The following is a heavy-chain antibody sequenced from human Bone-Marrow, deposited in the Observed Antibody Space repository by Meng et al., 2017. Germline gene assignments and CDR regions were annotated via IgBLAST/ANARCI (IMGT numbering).Heavy chain of an antibody. CDR2: INPNSGGT. D-gene: IGHD5-12*01. J-gene: IGHJ4*02. V-gene: IGHV1-2*06. CDR3: ARVRISSGHDRAGIDY. CDR1: GYTFTGYY. Sequence: ASVKVSCKASGYTFTGYYMHWVRQAPGQGLEWMGRINPNSGGTNYAQKFQGRVTMTRDTSISTAYMERSRLRSDDTAVYYCARVRISSGHDRAGIDYWGQGTLVTVSS.